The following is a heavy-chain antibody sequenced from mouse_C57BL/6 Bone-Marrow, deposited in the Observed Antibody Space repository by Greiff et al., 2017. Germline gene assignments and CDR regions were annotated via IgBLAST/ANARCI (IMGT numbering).Heavy chain of an antibody. CDR2: IYPGGGYT. V-gene: IGHV1-63*01. CDR3: EGDYGSSYWYLDV. Sequence: QVQLQQSGAELVRPGTSVKMSCKASGYTFTNYWIGWAKQRPGHGLEWIGDIYPGGGYTNYNEKFKGKATLTADKSSSTAYMQFSSLTSEDSAIYYGEGDYGSSYWYLDVWGTGTTFTVSS. D-gene: IGHD1-1*01. CDR1: GYTFTNYW. J-gene: IGHJ1*02.